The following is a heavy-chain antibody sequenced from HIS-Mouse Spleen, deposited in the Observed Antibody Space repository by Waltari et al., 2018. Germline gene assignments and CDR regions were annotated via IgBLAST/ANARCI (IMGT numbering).Heavy chain of an antibody. J-gene: IGHJ4*02. D-gene: IGHD6-13*01. CDR3: ARDSYSSSWYFDY. CDR1: GFTFSSYA. Sequence: QVQLVESGGGVVQPGRSLRLSCAASGFTFSSYAIHWARQAPGKGLEWVAVISYDGSNKYYADSVKGRFTISRDNSKNTLYLQMNSLRAEDTAVYYCARDSYSSSWYFDYWGQGTLVTVSS. V-gene: IGHV3-30*04. CDR2: ISYDGSNK.